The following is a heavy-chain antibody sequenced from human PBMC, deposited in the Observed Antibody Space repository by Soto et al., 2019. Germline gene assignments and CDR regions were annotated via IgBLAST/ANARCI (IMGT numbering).Heavy chain of an antibody. J-gene: IGHJ6*02. Sequence: QVQLVESGGGLVKPGGSLRLSCAASGFIFSDYYMHWIRQAPGKGLEWVSYISSSSSHINYADSVKGRFSISRDSAKNSLYLEMNSLRAEDTAVYYCARGGTWNYDGMDVWGQGTTVTVSS. D-gene: IGHD1-1*01. CDR3: ARGGTWNYDGMDV. CDR1: GFIFSDYY. V-gene: IGHV3-11*06. CDR2: ISSSSSHI.